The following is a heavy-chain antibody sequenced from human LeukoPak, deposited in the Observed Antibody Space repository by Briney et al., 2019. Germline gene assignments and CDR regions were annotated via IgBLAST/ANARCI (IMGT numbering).Heavy chain of an antibody. V-gene: IGHV1-2*02. CDR1: GYTFTAYY. CDR3: ARGPTLGLDI. CDR2: INPNSGDT. Sequence: ASVKVSCRASGYTFTAYYIHWVRQAPGQGLEWMGWINPNSGDTTLPQRFQGRVTMTRDTSIITAYMELSSLTSGDTGMYYCARGPTLGLDIWGQGTMVTVSS. J-gene: IGHJ3*02.